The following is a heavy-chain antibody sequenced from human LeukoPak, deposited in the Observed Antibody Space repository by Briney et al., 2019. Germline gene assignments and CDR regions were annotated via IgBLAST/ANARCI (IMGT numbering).Heavy chain of an antibody. CDR3: ARYFNTNGYSSLRGDY. J-gene: IGHJ4*02. CDR1: GFTFSTYW. CDR2: IMQDGSQK. D-gene: IGHD3-22*01. V-gene: IGHV3-7*01. Sequence: PGGSLRLSCVASGFTFSTYWMTWVRQAPGTGLEGVASIMQDGSQKYYVDSVKGRFTISRDNAKNSLYLQMDSLRVEDTAVYYCARYFNTNGYSSLRGDYWGQGTLVTVSS.